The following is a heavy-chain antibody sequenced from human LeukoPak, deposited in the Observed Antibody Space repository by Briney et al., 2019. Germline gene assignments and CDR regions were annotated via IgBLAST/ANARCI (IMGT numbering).Heavy chain of an antibody. V-gene: IGHV3-21*01. CDR2: ISSSSYI. CDR3: ARDLAPLVQLERRWGAFDI. Sequence: GGSLRLSCAASGFTFSSYSMNWVRQAPGKGLEWVSSISSSSYIYYADSVKGRFTVSRDNAKISLYLQMNSLRAEDTAVYYCARDLAPLVQLERRWGAFDIWGQGTMVTVSS. J-gene: IGHJ3*02. D-gene: IGHD1-1*01. CDR1: GFTFSSYS.